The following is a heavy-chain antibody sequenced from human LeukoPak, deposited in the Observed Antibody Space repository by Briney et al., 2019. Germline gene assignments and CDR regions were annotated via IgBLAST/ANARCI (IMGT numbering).Heavy chain of an antibody. V-gene: IGHV3-23*01. CDR2: ISGSGGST. Sequence: GGSLRPSCAASGFTFSSYAMSWVRQAPGKGLEWVSAISGSGGSTYYADSVKGRFTISRDNSKNSLYLQMNSLRAEDTAVYYCARDLGYSGYEALDYWGQGTLVTVSS. D-gene: IGHD5-12*01. CDR1: GFTFSSYA. CDR3: ARDLGYSGYEALDY. J-gene: IGHJ4*02.